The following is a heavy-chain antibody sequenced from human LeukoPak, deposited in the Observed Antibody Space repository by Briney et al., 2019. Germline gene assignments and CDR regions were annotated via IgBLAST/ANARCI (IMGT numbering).Heavy chain of an antibody. J-gene: IGHJ6*02. CDR2: IKGDGSST. Sequence: GGSLRLSCAASGFTFSNYWMHWVRQTPGEGLVCVSLIKGDGSSTTYADSVKGRFTISRDNAKNTVYLQMNSLRAEDTAVYYCARGNYHAMDVWGQGTTVTVSS. CDR1: GFTFSNYW. V-gene: IGHV3-74*01. CDR3: ARGNYHAMDV.